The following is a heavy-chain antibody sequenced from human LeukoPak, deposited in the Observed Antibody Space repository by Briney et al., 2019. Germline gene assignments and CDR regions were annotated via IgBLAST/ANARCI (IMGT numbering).Heavy chain of an antibody. D-gene: IGHD5-12*01. J-gene: IGHJ4*02. V-gene: IGHV3-23*01. Sequence: HPGGSLRLSCAASGLTISTYAMSWVRQAPGKGLEWVSTISVSSDNTYYADSVKGRFTISRDNSKNTLYFQMNSLRAEDTAVYYCAKASSGYTFDYWGQGTPVSVSS. CDR3: AKASSGYTFDY. CDR2: ISVSSDNT. CDR1: GLTISTYA.